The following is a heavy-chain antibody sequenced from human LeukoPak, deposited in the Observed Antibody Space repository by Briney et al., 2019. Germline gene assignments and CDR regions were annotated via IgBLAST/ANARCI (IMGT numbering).Heavy chain of an antibody. CDR2: VNHSGYT. CDR3: ARMTTGHDY. Sequence: SETLTLTCGVSGTSFTSYYWSWIRQTPGKGLEWIGEVNHSGYTNMNPSLKSRVTISVDTSKNQFSLMMTSVTAADTAVYFCARMTTGHDYWGQGTLVTVSS. CDR1: GTSFTSYY. J-gene: IGHJ4*02. V-gene: IGHV4-34*01. D-gene: IGHD4-17*01.